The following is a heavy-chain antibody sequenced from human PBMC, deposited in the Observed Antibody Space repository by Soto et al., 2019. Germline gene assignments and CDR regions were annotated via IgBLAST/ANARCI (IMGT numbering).Heavy chain of an antibody. CDR3: ARGWGRGYYFDY. V-gene: IGHV4-34*01. D-gene: IGHD7-27*01. CDR1: GGSFSGYY. J-gene: IGHJ4*02. Sequence: QVQLQQWGAGLLKPSETLSLTCAVYGGSFSGYYWSWIRQPPGKGLERVGEINHSGSTNYNPSLKSRVTISVDTSKNQFSLKLSSVTAADTAVYYCARGWGRGYYFDYWGQGTLVTVSS. CDR2: INHSGST.